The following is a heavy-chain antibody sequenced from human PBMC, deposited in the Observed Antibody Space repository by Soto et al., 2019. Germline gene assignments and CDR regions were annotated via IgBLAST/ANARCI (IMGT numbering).Heavy chain of an antibody. D-gene: IGHD1-26*01. CDR1: GGTFSSYT. CDR3: AREGSGYDAFDI. J-gene: IGHJ3*02. V-gene: IGHV1-8*02. Sequence: GASVKVSCKASGGTFSSYTIGWVRQATGQGLEWMGWMNPNSGNTGYAQKFQGRVTMTRNTSISTAYMELSSLRSEDTAVYYCAREGSGYDAFDIWGQGTMVTVSS. CDR2: MNPNSGNT.